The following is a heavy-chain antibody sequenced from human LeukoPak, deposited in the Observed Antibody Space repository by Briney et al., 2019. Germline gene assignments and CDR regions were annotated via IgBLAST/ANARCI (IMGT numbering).Heavy chain of an antibody. CDR2: INHSGDT. Sequence: SETLSLTCAVYGDYLSSYYWSWVRQPPGRGLEGIGEINHSGDTNYTPSLESRVTISADTSKNQIYLQLGSVTVADTAVYYCASGRGGSIRNGMDVWGQGTTVTVSS. CDR1: GDYLSSYY. CDR3: ASGRGGSIRNGMDV. V-gene: IGHV4-34*01. D-gene: IGHD3-10*01. J-gene: IGHJ6*02.